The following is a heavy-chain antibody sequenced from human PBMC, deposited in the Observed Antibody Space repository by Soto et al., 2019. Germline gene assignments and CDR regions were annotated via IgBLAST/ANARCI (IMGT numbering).Heavy chain of an antibody. CDR3: ANFGGHRAYYYDSSGYFLSYGMDV. CDR1: GFTFSSYA. J-gene: IGHJ6*02. D-gene: IGHD3-22*01. Sequence: LRLSCAASGFTFSSYAMSWVRQAPGKGLEWVSAISGSGGSTYYADSVKGRFTISRDNSKNTLYLQMNSLRAEDTAVYYCANFGGHRAYYYDSSGYFLSYGMDVWGQGTTVTVSS. CDR2: ISGSGGST. V-gene: IGHV3-23*01.